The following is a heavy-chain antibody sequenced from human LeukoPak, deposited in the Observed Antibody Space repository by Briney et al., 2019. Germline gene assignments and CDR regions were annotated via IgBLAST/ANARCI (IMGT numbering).Heavy chain of an antibody. J-gene: IGHJ4*02. CDR1: GFTFSSYA. D-gene: IGHD2-2*01. Sequence: GGSLRLSCAASGFTFSSYAMHWVRQAPGKGLEWVAVISYDGSNKYYADSVKGRFTISRDNSKNTLYLQMNSLRAEDTAVYYCASGDCSSTSCYRPVGYWGQGTLVTVSS. CDR2: ISYDGSNK. CDR3: ASGDCSSTSCYRPVGY. V-gene: IGHV3-30-3*01.